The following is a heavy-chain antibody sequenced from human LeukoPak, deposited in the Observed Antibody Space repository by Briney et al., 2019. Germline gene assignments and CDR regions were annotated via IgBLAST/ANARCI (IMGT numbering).Heavy chain of an antibody. Sequence: GGSLRLSCAASGFTFSNYAMHWVRQAPGKGLKWVAVISYDGNNQYYADSVKGRFTISRDNSKNTLFLQMNSLRAEDTAVYYCLRSGYSSSWDSFDYWGQGTLVTVSS. CDR1: GFTFSNYA. J-gene: IGHJ4*02. V-gene: IGHV3-30*04. D-gene: IGHD6-13*01. CDR2: ISYDGNNQ. CDR3: LRSGYSSSWDSFDY.